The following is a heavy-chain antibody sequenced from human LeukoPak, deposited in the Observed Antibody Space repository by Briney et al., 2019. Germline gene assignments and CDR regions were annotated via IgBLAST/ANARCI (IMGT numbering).Heavy chain of an antibody. Sequence: GGSLRLSCAASGFTFSDYAMNWVRQAPGKGLEWVSYISKSSGTIYHADSVRGRFTISRDNANNSLFLQTSRLRDEDTAVYYCVRGALTWFGELFGYWGQGILVTVSS. CDR2: ISKSSGTI. J-gene: IGHJ4*02. CDR3: VRGALTWFGELFGY. D-gene: IGHD3-10*01. V-gene: IGHV3-48*02. CDR1: GFTFSDYA.